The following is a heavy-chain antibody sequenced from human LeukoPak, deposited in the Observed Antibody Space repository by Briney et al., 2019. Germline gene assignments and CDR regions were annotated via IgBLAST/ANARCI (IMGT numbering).Heavy chain of an antibody. J-gene: IGHJ4*02. CDR2: INSGGTII. Sequence: GGSLRLSCAASGFTFSSNEMNWVRQAPGKGLEWVSYINSGGTIIYYADSVRGRLTISRDIAKNSLYLQMNSLRAEDTAVYYCARDWFVDWGQGTLVIVSS. CDR3: ARDWFVD. CDR1: GFTFSSNE. V-gene: IGHV3-48*03.